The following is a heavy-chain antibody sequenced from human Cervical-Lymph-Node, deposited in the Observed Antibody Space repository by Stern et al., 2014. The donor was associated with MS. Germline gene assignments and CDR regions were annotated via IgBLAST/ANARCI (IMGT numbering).Heavy chain of an antibody. V-gene: IGHV3-30*18. CDR3: AKGVGATTVSSIDH. CDR1: GLTSSTYA. J-gene: IGHJ4*02. Sequence: VQLVESGGGVVQPGTSLRLSCAASGLTSSTYAMHWVRQAPGKGLAWVAVISYDGDYKYYAESVKGRFTISRDNSKNTLFLQMNSLRGDDTAVYYCAKGVGATTVSSIDHWGQGTLVNVSS. D-gene: IGHD1-26*01. CDR2: ISYDGDYK.